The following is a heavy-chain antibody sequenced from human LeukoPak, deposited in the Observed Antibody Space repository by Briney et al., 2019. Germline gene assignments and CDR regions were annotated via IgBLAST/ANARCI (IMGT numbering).Heavy chain of an antibody. D-gene: IGHD3-10*01. Sequence: ASVNVACKASENTFTKYYMHWVRQAPGQGLEWMGWINPNSGGTNYAQKFQGWVTMTRDTSISTAYMELSRLRSDDTAVYYCARAGGVREYYYGSGSYYEYWGQGTLVTVSS. V-gene: IGHV1-2*04. CDR1: ENTFTKYY. CDR3: ARAGGVREYYYGSGSYYEY. CDR2: INPNSGGT. J-gene: IGHJ4*02.